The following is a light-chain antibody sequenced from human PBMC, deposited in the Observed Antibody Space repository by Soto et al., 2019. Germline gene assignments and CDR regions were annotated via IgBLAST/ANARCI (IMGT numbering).Light chain of an antibody. CDR1: QSVGSSY. CDR3: EQYCRFSRT. V-gene: IGKV3-20*01. J-gene: IGKJ1*01. CDR2: GAC. Sequence: SPPSVSVCPGERGTVSCRASQSVGSSYLAWYQQKPGQAPRIIIFGACGRATGIPGRFSGSGCGTDFTLTICRLEPEDSAVHYCEQYCRFSRTFGEGTKVDIK.